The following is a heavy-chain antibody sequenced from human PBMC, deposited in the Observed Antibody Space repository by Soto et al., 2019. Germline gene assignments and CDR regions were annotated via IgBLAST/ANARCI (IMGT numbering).Heavy chain of an antibody. CDR2: IKVDGSEK. D-gene: IGHD6-19*01. CDR1: GFTFSNYW. V-gene: IGHV3-7*05. CDR3: AGVAV. Sequence: EVQLVESGGGFVQPGGSLRLSCAASGFTFSNYWMSWVRQAPGKGLEWVANIKVDGSEKYYVDSVKGRFTISRDNAKNSLYVQMNSLRAEDTAVYYCAGVAVRGQGTLVTVSS. J-gene: IGHJ4*02.